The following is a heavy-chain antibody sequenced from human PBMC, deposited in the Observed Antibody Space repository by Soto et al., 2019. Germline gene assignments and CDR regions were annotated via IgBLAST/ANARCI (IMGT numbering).Heavy chain of an antibody. CDR1: GGSISSGGYS. CDR2: IYHSGST. CDR3: ARGYSYGGYYFDY. J-gene: IGHJ4*02. D-gene: IGHD5-18*01. Sequence: SETLSLTCAVSGGSISSGGYSWSWIRQPPGKGLEWIGYIYHSGSTYYNPSLKSRVTISVDRSKNQFSLKLSSVTAADTAVYYCARGYSYGGYYFDYWGQGTLVTVSS. V-gene: IGHV4-30-2*01.